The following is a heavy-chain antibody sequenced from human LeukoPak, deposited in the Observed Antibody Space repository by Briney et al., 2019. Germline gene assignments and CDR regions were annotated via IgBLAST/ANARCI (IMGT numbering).Heavy chain of an antibody. J-gene: IGHJ6*02. V-gene: IGHV3-23*01. CDR2: ISDSGDST. CDR1: GFTFSNYA. Sequence: GGSLRLSCAASGFTFSNYAMSWVRQAPGRGLEWVATISDSGDSTYYADSVKGRFTISRDNSKKTLYLQMDSLRAEDTAIHYCAKVSYSDYGSGRPPFMDVWGQGTTVAVSS. CDR3: AKVSYSDYGSGRPPFMDV. D-gene: IGHD3-10*01.